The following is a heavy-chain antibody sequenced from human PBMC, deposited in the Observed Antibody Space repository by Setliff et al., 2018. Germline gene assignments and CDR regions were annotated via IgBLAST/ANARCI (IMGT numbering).Heavy chain of an antibody. CDR3: ARSNMGNYYDSGRYYYYYYMDV. D-gene: IGHD3-10*01. CDR1: GGTISCDS. CDR2: SSTSGTT. J-gene: IGHJ6*03. Sequence: PSETLSLTCTVSGGTISCDSWSWIRQPPGKGLEWIGYSSTSGTTKYNPSRKSRVTVSVDASKNQFFLKLTSVNAADTAVYYCARSNMGNYYDSGRYYYYYYMDVWGKGTTVTVSS. V-gene: IGHV4-4*08.